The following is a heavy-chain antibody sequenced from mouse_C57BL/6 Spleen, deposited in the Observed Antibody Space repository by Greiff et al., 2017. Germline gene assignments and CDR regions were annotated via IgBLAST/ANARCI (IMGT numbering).Heavy chain of an antibody. CDR2: IDPNSGGT. J-gene: IGHJ4*01. CDR3: ARSIYYGNYGEGAMDY. D-gene: IGHD2-1*01. CDR1: GYTFTSYW. V-gene: IGHV1-72*01. Sequence: QFQLQQPGAELVKPGASVKLSCKASGYTFTSYWMHWVKQRPGRGLEWIGRIDPNSGGTTYNEKFKNKATLTVDKPSSTAYMQLSSLTSEDSAVYYCARSIYYGNYGEGAMDYWGQGTSVTVSS.